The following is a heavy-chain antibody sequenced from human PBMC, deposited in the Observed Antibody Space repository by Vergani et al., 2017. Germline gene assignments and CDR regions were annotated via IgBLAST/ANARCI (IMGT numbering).Heavy chain of an antibody. V-gene: IGHV1-46*03. J-gene: IGHJ4*02. CDR3: AREPPLTGFFDY. CDR1: GYTFTAYY. Sequence: QVQLVQSGAEVGKPGASGKISCKAAGYTFTAYYIHWVRQAPEQGLEWVGVISPDGFSTFYAQKFQGRVTITRDTSTSTVYVEVTSLRSDDTAVYYCAREPPLTGFFDYWVQGTLVTVSS. CDR2: ISPDGFST. D-gene: IGHD3-9*01.